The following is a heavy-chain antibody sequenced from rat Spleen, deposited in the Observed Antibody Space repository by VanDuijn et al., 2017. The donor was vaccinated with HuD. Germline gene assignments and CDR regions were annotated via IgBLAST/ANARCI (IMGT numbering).Heavy chain of an antibody. CDR2: ISYEGSGT. J-gene: IGHJ2*01. D-gene: IGHD3-3*01. CDR3: ASLSAPFDY. Sequence: EVQLVESGGGLVQPGRSLKLSCAASGFTFSDYYMAWVRQAPKKGLEWVAYISYEGSGTYYGDSVKGRFTISRDNAKTTLYLQMNSLRSEDTATYYCASLSAPFDYWGQGVMVTVSS. CDR1: GFTFSDYY. V-gene: IGHV5-22*01.